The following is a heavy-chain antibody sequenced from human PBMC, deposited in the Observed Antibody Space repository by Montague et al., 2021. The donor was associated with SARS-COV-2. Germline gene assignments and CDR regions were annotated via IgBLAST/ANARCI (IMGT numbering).Heavy chain of an antibody. V-gene: IGHV4-34*01. CDR2: IKQSGST. D-gene: IGHD3-22*01. CDR1: GGSFGDDH. CDR3: ARGHLSVSMIVVVFTSASYYFDY. Sequence: SDTLSLTRGVYGGSFGDDHWSWIRQPPGKGLEWIGDIKQSGSTNYNPSLKSRVTISVDTSRNQFSLKLTSVTAADTAVYFCARGHLSVSMIVVVFTSASYYFDYWGQGALVTVSS. J-gene: IGHJ4*02.